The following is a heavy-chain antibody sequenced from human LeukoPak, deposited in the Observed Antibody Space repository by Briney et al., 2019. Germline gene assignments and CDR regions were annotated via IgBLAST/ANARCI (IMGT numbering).Heavy chain of an antibody. D-gene: IGHD3-10*01. Sequence: GGSLRLSCAASGFTFSDYYMSWIRQAPGKGLEWVSYISSSGSNIYYADSVKGRFTISRDNAKNSLYLQVNSLRAEDTAVYYCARDIYGSGPPVGDAIDYWGQGTLVTVSS. CDR1: GFTFSDYY. V-gene: IGHV3-11*04. CDR2: ISSSGSNI. CDR3: ARDIYGSGPPVGDAIDY. J-gene: IGHJ4*02.